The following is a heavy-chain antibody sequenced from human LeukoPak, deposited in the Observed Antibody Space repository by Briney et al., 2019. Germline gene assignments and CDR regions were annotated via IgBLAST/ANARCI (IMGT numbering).Heavy chain of an antibody. V-gene: IGHV5-51*01. D-gene: IGHD2-21*02. J-gene: IGHJ5*01. CDR2: IYPGDSDT. CDR3: ARGDVVRGVSWFDS. CDR1: GYTFTSYW. Sequence: GESLKISCQGSGYTFTSYWIGWVRQMPVKGLEWMGSIYPGDSDTKYSPSFQGQVTISVDKSTNTAYLQWKSLKASDTAMYYCARGDVVRGVSWFDSWGQGALVTVSS.